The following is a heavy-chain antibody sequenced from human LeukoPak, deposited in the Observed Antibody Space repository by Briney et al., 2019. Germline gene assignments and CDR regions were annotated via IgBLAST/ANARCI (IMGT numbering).Heavy chain of an antibody. J-gene: IGHJ4*02. D-gene: IGHD3-22*01. CDR3: ARTRGKYYYDSSGYRIAYFDY. CDR2: IYYSGSS. Sequence: SETLSLTCTASGGSISSSSYYWGWLRQPPGKGLEWIGSIYYSGSSYYNPSLKSRVTISVDTSKNQFSLKLSSVTAADTAVYYCARTRGKYYYDSSGYRIAYFDYWGQGTLVTVSS. V-gene: IGHV4-39*07. CDR1: GGSISSSSYY.